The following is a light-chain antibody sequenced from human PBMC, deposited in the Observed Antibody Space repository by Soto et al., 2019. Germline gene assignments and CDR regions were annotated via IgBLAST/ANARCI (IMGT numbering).Light chain of an antibody. CDR2: GAS. V-gene: IGKV3-20*01. CDR3: QQYDSSPPGT. Sequence: EIVLTQSPGTLSLSPGERATLSCRASQSVSSRYLAWYQKKPGQAPRLLIYGASSRATGIPDRFSGSGSGTGFTLTIRRLEPEDFAVYYCQQYDSSPPGTFGQGTKVDIK. CDR1: QSVSSRY. J-gene: IGKJ1*01.